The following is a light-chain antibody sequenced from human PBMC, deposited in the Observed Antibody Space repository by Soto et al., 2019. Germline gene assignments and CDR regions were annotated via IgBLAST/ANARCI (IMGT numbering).Light chain of an antibody. Sequence: EIVMTQSPATLSVSPGERATLSCRASQSVGTYLAWYQQKPGQAHRLLIYGASTRAAGISHRFSGGGSGTEVTLTISSLQSEDFAVYYCQQYKDWPRTFGQGTKVGIK. J-gene: IGKJ1*01. V-gene: IGKV3-15*01. CDR2: GAS. CDR1: QSVGTY. CDR3: QQYKDWPRT.